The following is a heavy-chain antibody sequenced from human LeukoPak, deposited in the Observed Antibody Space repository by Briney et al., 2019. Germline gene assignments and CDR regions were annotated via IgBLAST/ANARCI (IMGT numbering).Heavy chain of an antibody. CDR1: GGSFSGYY. CDR3: ARGYDSSGYYDRYYYYYYGMDV. J-gene: IGHJ6*02. Sequence: PSETLSLTCAVYGGSFSGYYWSWIRQPPGKGLEWIGEVNHGGSTNYNPSLKCRVTISVDTSKNQFSLKLTSVTAADTAVYYCARGYDSSGYYDRYYYYYYGMDVWGQGTTVTVSS. CDR2: VNHGGST. D-gene: IGHD3-22*01. V-gene: IGHV4-34*01.